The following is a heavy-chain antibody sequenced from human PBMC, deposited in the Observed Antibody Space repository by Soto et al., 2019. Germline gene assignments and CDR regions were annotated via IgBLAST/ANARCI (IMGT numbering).Heavy chain of an antibody. Sequence: SETLALTCTVSRGSVYTSSHYWGWIRQPPGKGLEWIGSIYYSGNTYYTPSLKIRLTISVDTSNNQFSLRLASVTAADTAVYYCARHSGYYDFWTGYPFAVSGQGTLVTVSS. D-gene: IGHD3-3*01. CDR2: IYYSGNT. CDR1: RGSVYTSSHY. CDR3: ARHSGYYDFWTGYPFAV. J-gene: IGHJ3*01. V-gene: IGHV4-39*01.